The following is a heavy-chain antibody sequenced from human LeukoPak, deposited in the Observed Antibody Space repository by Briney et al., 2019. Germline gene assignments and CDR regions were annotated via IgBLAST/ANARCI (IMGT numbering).Heavy chain of an antibody. J-gene: IGHJ4*02. D-gene: IGHD6-19*01. CDR3: ASDRSSGWYAADF. Sequence: ASVKVSCKTSGYTFTSYGISWVRQAPGQGLEWMGWISAYNGDTNYAQKFQGRVTMTTDTSTTTAYVELRYLTSDDTAVYYCASDRSSGWYAADFWGQGTLVTVSS. CDR2: ISAYNGDT. CDR1: GYTFTSYG. V-gene: IGHV1-18*01.